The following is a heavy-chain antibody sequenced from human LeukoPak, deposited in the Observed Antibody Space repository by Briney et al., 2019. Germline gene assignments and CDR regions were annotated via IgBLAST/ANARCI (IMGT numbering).Heavy chain of an antibody. J-gene: IGHJ6*02. V-gene: IGHV3-30*18. CDR1: GFTFSTYS. CDR2: ISYDGSNK. Sequence: GGSLRLSCAASGFTFSTYSMHWVRQAPGKGLEWVAVISYDGSNKYYADSVKGRFTISRDNSKNTLYLQMNSLRAEDTAVYYCAKDFNDSSGYYYYYYGMDVWGQGTTVTVSS. CDR3: AKDFNDSSGYYYYYYGMDV. D-gene: IGHD3-22*01.